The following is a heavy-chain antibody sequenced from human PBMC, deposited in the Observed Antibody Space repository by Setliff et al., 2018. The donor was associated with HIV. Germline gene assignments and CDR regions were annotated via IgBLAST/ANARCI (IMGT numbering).Heavy chain of an antibody. Sequence: GGSLRLSCGASGFTFSSFAMNWVRHAPGKGLEWVSAVSGSGTATEYADSVKGRFTISRDNSKNTLYLQMNSLRAEDTAVYYCARERDSGLNAFDIWGQGTMVTVSS. D-gene: IGHD3-22*01. CDR2: VSGSGTAT. J-gene: IGHJ3*02. CDR3: ARERDSGLNAFDI. V-gene: IGHV3-23*01. CDR1: GFTFSSFA.